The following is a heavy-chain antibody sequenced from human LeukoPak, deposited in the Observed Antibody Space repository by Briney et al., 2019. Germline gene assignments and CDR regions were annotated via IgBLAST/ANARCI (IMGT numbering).Heavy chain of an antibody. J-gene: IGHJ4*02. D-gene: IGHD2-15*01. Sequence: ASVKVSCKASGYTFSDYYIHWVRQAPGQGLEWMVWITPNSGGTKYAQRFQGRVTLNRDTSIRPAYMDLSSLGSDDTAIFYCVRKSATRRTSEFDYWGQGTPVTVSS. V-gene: IGHV1-2*02. CDR3: VRKSATRRTSEFDY. CDR1: GYTFSDYY. CDR2: ITPNSGGT.